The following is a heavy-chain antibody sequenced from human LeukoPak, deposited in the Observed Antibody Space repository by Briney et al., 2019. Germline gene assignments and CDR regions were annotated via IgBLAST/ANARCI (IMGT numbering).Heavy chain of an antibody. CDR1: GFTFPNYG. CDR3: ARGPVGEAGDGYNLYYYYYMDV. D-gene: IGHD5-24*01. J-gene: IGHJ6*03. Sequence: ASVKVSCKSSGFTFPNYGIIWVRQAPGQGHEWKGSIRVHNGNTNYAQKAQGRVIMTTDTSTSTAYMELRSLRTDDTAVYYCARGPVGEAGDGYNLYYYYYMDVWGKGTTVTISS. V-gene: IGHV1-18*01. CDR2: IRVHNGNT.